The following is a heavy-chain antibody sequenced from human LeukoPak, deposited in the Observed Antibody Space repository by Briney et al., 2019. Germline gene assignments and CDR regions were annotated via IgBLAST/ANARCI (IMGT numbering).Heavy chain of an antibody. D-gene: IGHD1-26*01. Sequence: SGPTLVNPTQTLTLTCTFSGFSLSATKMCVTWIRQPPGKALEWLALIDWDDDKYYSTSLETRLTISKDTSKNQVVLTMTSMDPVDTATYYCARVRGGNYYYFDYWGQGTLVTVSS. CDR1: GFSLSATKMC. CDR3: ARVRGGNYYYFDY. J-gene: IGHJ4*02. V-gene: IGHV2-70*01. CDR2: IDWDDDK.